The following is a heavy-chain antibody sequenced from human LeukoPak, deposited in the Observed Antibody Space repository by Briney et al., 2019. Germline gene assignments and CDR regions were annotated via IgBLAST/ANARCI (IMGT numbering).Heavy chain of an antibody. CDR2: INHSGST. V-gene: IGHV4-34*01. CDR1: GGSFSGYY. Sequence: PSETLSLTCAVYGGSFSGYYWSWIRQPPGKGLEWIGEINHSGSTNYNPSLKSRVTISVDTSKNQFSLKLSSVTAADTAVYYCARVHYGSGRYYKLNWFDPWGQGTLVTVSS. J-gene: IGHJ5*02. CDR3: ARVHYGSGRYYKLNWFDP. D-gene: IGHD3-10*01.